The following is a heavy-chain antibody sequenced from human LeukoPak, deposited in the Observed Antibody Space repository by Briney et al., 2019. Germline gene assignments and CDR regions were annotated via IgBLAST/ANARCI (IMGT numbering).Heavy chain of an antibody. CDR2: STGSGSRT. CDR1: GGPFSSLA. D-gene: IGHD1-1*01. Sequence: GGSLRLSCAASGGPFSSLAVSWVRQAPGKGLEWVSGSTGSGSRTYYADSVKGRFTISRDNSKNTLFLQMHSLRAEDTAMYYCAMTLAGVLDSFDSWGQGTLVTVSS. CDR3: AMTLAGVLDSFDS. V-gene: IGHV3-23*01. J-gene: IGHJ4*02.